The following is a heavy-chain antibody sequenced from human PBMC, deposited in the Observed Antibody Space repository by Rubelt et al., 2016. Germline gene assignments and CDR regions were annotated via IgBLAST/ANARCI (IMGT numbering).Heavy chain of an antibody. D-gene: IGHD6-13*01. Sequence: QVQLQESGPGLVKPSETLSHTCTVSGGSISSYYWSWIRQPPGKGLEWIGYIYYSGSTNYNPSLKSRVTISVDTSKNQFSLKLSSVTAADTAVYYCARDPIAADVGVDYWGQGTLVTVSS. CDR2: IYYSGST. V-gene: IGHV4-59*12. CDR1: GGSISSYY. CDR3: ARDPIAADVGVDY. J-gene: IGHJ4*02.